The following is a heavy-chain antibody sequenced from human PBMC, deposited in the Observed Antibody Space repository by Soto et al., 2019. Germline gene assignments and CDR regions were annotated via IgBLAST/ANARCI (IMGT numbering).Heavy chain of an antibody. V-gene: IGHV4-34*01. J-gene: IGHJ6*03. Sequence: PSETLSLTCTVYGGSFSGYYWSWIRQPPGKGLEWIGEINHSGSTNYNPSLESRVTISVDTSKNQFSLKLSSVTAADTAVYYCERCVYYDFWSGNSMDVWGKGTTVTVSS. CDR1: GGSFSGYY. CDR2: INHSGST. CDR3: ERCVYYDFWSGNSMDV. D-gene: IGHD3-3*01.